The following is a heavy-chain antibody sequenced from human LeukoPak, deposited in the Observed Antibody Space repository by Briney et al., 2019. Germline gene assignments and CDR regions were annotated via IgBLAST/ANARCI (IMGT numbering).Heavy chain of an antibody. CDR2: IYHSGST. J-gene: IGHJ4*02. CDR1: GGSFSGYY. D-gene: IGHD3-22*01. CDR3: ARGAYYDSRGYPYYFDY. Sequence: SETLSLTCAVYGGSFSGYYWSWIRQPPGKGLEWIGYIYHSGSTYYNPSLKSRVTISVDRSKNQFSLKLSSVTAADTAVYYCARGAYYDSRGYPYYFDYWGQGTLVTVSS. V-gene: IGHV4-34*01.